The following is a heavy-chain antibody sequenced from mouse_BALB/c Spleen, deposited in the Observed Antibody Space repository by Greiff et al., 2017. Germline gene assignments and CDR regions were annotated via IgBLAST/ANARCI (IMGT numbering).Heavy chain of an antibody. CDR3: AREAYYDYDEGWFAY. D-gene: IGHD2-4*01. CDR2: INPYNDGT. Sequence: VQLQQSGPELVKPGASVKMSCKASGYTFTSYVMHWVKQKPGQGLEWIGYINPYNDGTKYNEKIKGKATLTSDKSSSTAYMELSSLTSEDSAVYYCAREAYYDYDEGWFAYWGQGTLVTVSA. V-gene: IGHV1-14*01. J-gene: IGHJ3*01. CDR1: GYTFTSYV.